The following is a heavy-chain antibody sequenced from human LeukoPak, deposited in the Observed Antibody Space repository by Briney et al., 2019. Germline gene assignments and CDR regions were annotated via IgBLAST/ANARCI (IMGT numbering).Heavy chain of an antibody. Sequence: PSETMSLTCTVSGDSIRGSFYYWAWVRQSPGKGLEWIGSVSSNGNPDYSPSLRSRVTISVDTSKNQFSLKLSSVTAADTAVYYCASHKLEGDRSGWWLLYSGNFDYWGQGTLVTVSS. D-gene: IGHD2-8*01. CDR3: ASHKLEGDRSGWWLLYSGNFDY. V-gene: IGHV4-39*01. CDR2: VSSNGNP. J-gene: IGHJ4*02. CDR1: GDSIRGSFYY.